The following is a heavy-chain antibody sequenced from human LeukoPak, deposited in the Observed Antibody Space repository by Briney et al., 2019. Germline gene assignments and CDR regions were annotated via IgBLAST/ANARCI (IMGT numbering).Heavy chain of an antibody. Sequence: SETLSLTCTVSGGSISSSSYYWGWIRQPPGKGLEWIGSIYYSGSTYYNPSLKSRVTISVDLSNNQFSLKLTSVTAADTAVFYCARQGYSTYRLDPWGQGTLVTVSS. J-gene: IGHJ5*02. CDR1: GGSISSSSYY. CDR3: ARQGYSTYRLDP. D-gene: IGHD2-21*01. V-gene: IGHV4-39*01. CDR2: IYYSGST.